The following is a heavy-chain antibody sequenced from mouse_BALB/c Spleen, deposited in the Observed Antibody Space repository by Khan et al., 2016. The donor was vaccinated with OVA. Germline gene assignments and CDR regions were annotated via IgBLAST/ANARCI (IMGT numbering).Heavy chain of an antibody. CDR1: GYTFTEYT. CDR2: INPNNGDT. CDR3: ARWYFGSTWFAY. Sequence: EVQLQQSGPELVKPGASVKISCKTSGYTFTEYTMHWVRQSHGKSLEWIGGINPNNGDTTYNQQFKGKATLTVDKSSSTAYMELRSLTCDDSAVFYCARWYFGSTWFAYWGQGTLVTVSA. V-gene: IGHV1-18*01. J-gene: IGHJ3*01. D-gene: IGHD1-1*01.